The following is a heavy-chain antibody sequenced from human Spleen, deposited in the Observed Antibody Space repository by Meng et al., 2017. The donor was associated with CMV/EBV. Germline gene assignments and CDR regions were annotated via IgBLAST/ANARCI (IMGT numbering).Heavy chain of an antibody. Sequence: GSLRLSCTVSGGSVSSGSYYWSWIRQPPGKGLEWIGYIYYSGSTNYNPSLKSRVTISVDTSKNQFSLKLSSVTAADTAVYYCARTEGYNWNDVHWFDPWGQGTLVTVSS. CDR1: GGSVSSGSYY. J-gene: IGHJ5*02. CDR2: IYYSGST. V-gene: IGHV4-61*01. CDR3: ARTEGYNWNDVHWFDP. D-gene: IGHD1-1*01.